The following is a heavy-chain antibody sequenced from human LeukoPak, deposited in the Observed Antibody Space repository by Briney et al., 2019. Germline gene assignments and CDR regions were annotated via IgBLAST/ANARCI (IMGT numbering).Heavy chain of an antibody. Sequence: GGSLRLSCAASKFTFSDHYMSWIRQAPGKGLEWVSYISTSGSTIYYADSVKGRFTISRDNSKNTLYLQMSSLRVEDTAVYYCAKGDHYYDTSGDYYMDVWGKGTTVTVSS. CDR3: AKGDHYYDTSGDYYMDV. CDR2: ISTSGSTI. V-gene: IGHV3-11*01. D-gene: IGHD3-22*01. J-gene: IGHJ6*03. CDR1: KFTFSDHY.